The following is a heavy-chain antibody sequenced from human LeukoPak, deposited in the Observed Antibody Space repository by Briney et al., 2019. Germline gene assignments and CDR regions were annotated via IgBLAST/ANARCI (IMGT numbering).Heavy chain of an antibody. D-gene: IGHD2-2*01. CDR3: ARNEHCSSTSCQSFGAFDI. Sequence: GGSLRLSCAASGFTVSSNYMSWVRQAPGKGLEWVSVIYSGGSTYYADSVKGRFTISRDNSKNTLYLQMNSLRAEDTAVYYCARNEHCSSTSCQSFGAFDIWGQGTMATVSS. CDR2: IYSGGST. J-gene: IGHJ3*02. V-gene: IGHV3-53*01. CDR1: GFTVSSNY.